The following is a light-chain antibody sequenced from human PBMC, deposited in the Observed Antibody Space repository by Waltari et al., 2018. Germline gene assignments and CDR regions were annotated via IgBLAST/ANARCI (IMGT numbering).Light chain of an antibody. V-gene: IGLV1-51*02. J-gene: IGLJ2*01. CDR2: ETN. Sequence: QSVLTQPPSVSAAPGQKVTISCSGSGSNLGRNHLSWYQQVPGTAPKLLIYETNKRPSGIPDRFSGSKSGPSATLGITGLQTGDEASYYCGTWDGSLTVGVFGGGTILTVL. CDR3: GTWDGSLTVGV. CDR1: GSNLGRNH.